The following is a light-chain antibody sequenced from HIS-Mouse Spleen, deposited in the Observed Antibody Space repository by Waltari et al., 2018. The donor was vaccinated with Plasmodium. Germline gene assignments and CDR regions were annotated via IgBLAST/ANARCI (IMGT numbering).Light chain of an antibody. Sequence: SYELTQPPSVSVSPGQTARITCSGDALPKKYAYWYQQKSGQAPVLVIYEDRKRPSGIPERVSGASSGTIATLTISGAQVEDEADYYCYSTDSSGNHRVFGGGTKLTVL. V-gene: IGLV3-10*01. CDR1: ALPKKY. J-gene: IGLJ3*02. CDR2: EDR. CDR3: YSTDSSGNHRV.